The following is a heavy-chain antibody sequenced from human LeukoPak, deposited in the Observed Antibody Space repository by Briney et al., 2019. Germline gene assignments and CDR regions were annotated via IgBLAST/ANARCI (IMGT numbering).Heavy chain of an antibody. CDR1: GYTFTSYG. J-gene: IGHJ5*02. Sequence: VTSVKVSCKASGYTFTSYGISWVRQAPGQGLEWMGWISAYNGNTNYAQKLQGRVTMTTDTSTSTAYMELRSLRSDDTAVYYCARDHCSGGSCYLPPPYNWFDPWGQGTLVTVSS. V-gene: IGHV1-18*01. CDR2: ISAYNGNT. CDR3: ARDHCSGGSCYLPPPYNWFDP. D-gene: IGHD2-15*01.